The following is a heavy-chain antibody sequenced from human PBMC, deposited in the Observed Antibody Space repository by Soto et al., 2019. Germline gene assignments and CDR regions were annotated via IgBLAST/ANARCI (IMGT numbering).Heavy chain of an antibody. CDR2: RHISAGS. Sequence: QIELQESGPGLIKPSQTLSLTCNVPNLAFQTGQCFWSWIRRPPGKGLEWLGDRHISAGSLYNPSVRGRVSISVDMSRCQVFLTLESVSAADTAVYCCARGRVAPRGRRRGYFDLWGRGTLGSVSS. V-gene: IGHV4-30-4*01. CDR1: NLAFQTGQCF. D-gene: IGHD3-10*01. J-gene: IGHJ2*01. CDR3: ARGRVAPRGRRRGYFDL.